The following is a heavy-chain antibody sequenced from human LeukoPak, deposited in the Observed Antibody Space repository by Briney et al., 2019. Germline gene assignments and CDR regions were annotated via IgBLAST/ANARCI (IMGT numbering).Heavy chain of an antibody. CDR1: GFTFSSYR. D-gene: IGHD3-3*01. Sequence: PGGSLRLSCAASGFTFSSYRMNWVRQAPGKGLEWVSSISSSSSYIYYADSVKGRFTISRDNAKNSLYLQMNSLRAEDTAVYYCARDLGGGGRAPIFGVVIMGYFDYWGQGTLVTVSS. V-gene: IGHV3-21*01. CDR3: ARDLGGGGRAPIFGVVIMGYFDY. J-gene: IGHJ4*02. CDR2: ISSSSSYI.